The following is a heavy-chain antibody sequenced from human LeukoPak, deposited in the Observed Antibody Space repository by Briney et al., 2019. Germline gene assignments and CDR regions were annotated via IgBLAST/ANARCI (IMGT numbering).Heavy chain of an antibody. D-gene: IGHD3-10*01. J-gene: IGHJ5*02. CDR2: IYYSGST. CDR1: GGSISSGGYY. V-gene: IGHV4-31*03. Sequence: PSETLSLTCTVSGGSISSGGYYWSWIRQHPGKGLEWIGYIYYSGSTYYNPSLKSRVTISVDTSKNQFSLKLSSVTAADTAVYYCAGAYYGSGIRIAMLQKDNWFDPWGQGTLVTVSS. CDR3: AGAYYGSGIRIAMLQKDNWFDP.